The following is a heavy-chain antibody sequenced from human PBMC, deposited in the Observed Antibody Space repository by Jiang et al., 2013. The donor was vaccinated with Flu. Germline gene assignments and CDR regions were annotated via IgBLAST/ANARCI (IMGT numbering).Heavy chain of an antibody. CDR2: INPSGGST. CDR3: ARVGDYVWGSYRLFDY. V-gene: IGHV1-46*01. D-gene: IGHD3-16*02. Sequence: SVKVSCKASGYTFTSYDINWVRQAPGQGLEWMGIINPSGGSTSYAQKFQGRVTMTRDTSTSTVYMELSSLRSEDTAVYYCARVGDYVWGSYRLFDYWGQGTLVTVSS. J-gene: IGHJ4*02. CDR1: GYTFTSYD.